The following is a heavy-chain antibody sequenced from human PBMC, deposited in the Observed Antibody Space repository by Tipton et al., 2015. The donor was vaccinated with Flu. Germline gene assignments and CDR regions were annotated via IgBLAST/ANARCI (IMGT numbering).Heavy chain of an antibody. CDR2: IYYSGST. J-gene: IGHJ6*02. D-gene: IGHD4-11*01. Sequence: LRLSCTVSGGSISSYYWSWIRQSPGKGLEWIGYIYYSGSTNYNPSLKSRVTISVDTSKNQFSLKLSSVTAADTAVYYCARGGTVRNGMDVWGQGTTVTVSS. CDR3: ARGGTVRNGMDV. CDR1: GGSISSYY. V-gene: IGHV4-59*01.